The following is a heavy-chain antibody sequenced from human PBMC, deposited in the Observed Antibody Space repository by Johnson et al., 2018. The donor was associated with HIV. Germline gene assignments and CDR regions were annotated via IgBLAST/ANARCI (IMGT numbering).Heavy chain of an antibody. CDR2: ISTNGGRT. CDR3: ASFAAAGDAFDI. D-gene: IGHD6-13*01. J-gene: IGHJ3*02. CDR1: GFTFSSYA. V-gene: IGHV3-64*01. Sequence: VQLVESGGGLVKPGGSLRLSCAASGFTFSSYAMHWVRQAPGKGLEWVSYISTNGGRTHYANSVKGRFTISRDNSKNTLYLQMNSLRAEDTAVYYCASFAAAGDAFDIWGQGTMVTVSS.